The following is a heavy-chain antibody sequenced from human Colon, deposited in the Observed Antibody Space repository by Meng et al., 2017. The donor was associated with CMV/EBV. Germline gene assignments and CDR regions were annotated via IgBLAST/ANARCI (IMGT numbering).Heavy chain of an antibody. J-gene: IGHJ4*02. D-gene: IGHD3-10*01. Sequence: HVQRPQWGAGLLQPSSTLSLPCAFYGGSFSGYYWSWIRQPPGKGLEWIGEINHSGSTNYNPSLKSRVTISVDTSKNQFSLKLSSVTAADTAVYYCARGLYGSGRHQIDYWGQGTLVTVSS. CDR3: ARGLYGSGRHQIDY. CDR1: GGSFSGYY. V-gene: IGHV4-34*01. CDR2: INHSGST.